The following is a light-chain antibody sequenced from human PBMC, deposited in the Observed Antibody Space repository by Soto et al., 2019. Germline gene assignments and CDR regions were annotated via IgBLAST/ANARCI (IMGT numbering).Light chain of an antibody. CDR3: SSYTSSNTFYV. CDR1: SSDVGGYYY. V-gene: IGLV2-14*01. CDR2: QVS. J-gene: IGLJ1*01. Sequence: QSALTQPASVSGSPGQSITISCTGTSSDVGGYYYVSWYQHHPGKAPKLMIYQVSNRPSGVSNRFSGSKSGNTASLTISGLQAEEEADYYCSSYTSSNTFYVFGTGTKVTVL.